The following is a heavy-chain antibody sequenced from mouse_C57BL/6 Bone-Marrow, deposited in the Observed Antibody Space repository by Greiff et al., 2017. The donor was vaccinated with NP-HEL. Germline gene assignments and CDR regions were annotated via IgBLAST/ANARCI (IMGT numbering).Heavy chain of an antibody. CDR1: GFTFSDYY. Sequence: EVKLVESEGGLVQPGSSMKLSCTASGFTFSDYYMAWVRQVPEKGLEWVANINYDGSSTYYLDSLKSRFIISRDNAKNILYLQMSSLKSEDTATYYCAREGVYGDFDYWGQGTTLTVSS. D-gene: IGHD1-1*01. CDR3: AREGVYGDFDY. V-gene: IGHV5-16*01. CDR2: INYDGSST. J-gene: IGHJ2*01.